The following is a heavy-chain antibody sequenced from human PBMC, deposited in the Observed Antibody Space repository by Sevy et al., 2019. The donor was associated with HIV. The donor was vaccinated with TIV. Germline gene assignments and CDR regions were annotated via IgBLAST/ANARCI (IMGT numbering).Heavy chain of an antibody. V-gene: IGHV3-23*01. J-gene: IGHJ4*02. Sequence: GPLRLSCAASGFTFSRYAMNWVRQAPGKGLEWVSGISGSGGSGDKTNYADSVKGRFTISRDDSKNSLYLQLNSLRAEDTAIYYCARKYDSSGYFDYWGQGTLVTVSS. CDR1: GFTFSRYA. CDR2: ISGSGGSGDKT. CDR3: ARKYDSSGYFDY. D-gene: IGHD3-22*01.